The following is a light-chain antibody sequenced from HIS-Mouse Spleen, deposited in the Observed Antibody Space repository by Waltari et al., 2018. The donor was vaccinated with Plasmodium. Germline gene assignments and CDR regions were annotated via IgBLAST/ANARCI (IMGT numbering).Light chain of an antibody. CDR1: QSVSSN. CDR2: GAS. J-gene: IGKJ1*01. CDR3: QQYNNWPAWT. Sequence: EIVMTQSPATLSVSPGERATLSCRASQSVSSNLAWYQQKPGQAPRPLIYGASTRATGIPARFSGSGSGTEFTLIISSLQSEDFAVYYCQQYNNWPAWTFGQGTKVEIK. V-gene: IGKV3-15*01.